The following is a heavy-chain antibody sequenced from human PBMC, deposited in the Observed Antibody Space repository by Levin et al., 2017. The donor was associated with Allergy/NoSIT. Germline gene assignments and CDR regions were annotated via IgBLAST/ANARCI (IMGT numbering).Heavy chain of an antibody. CDR2: IYYSGST. V-gene: IGHV4-31*03. J-gene: IGHJ3*02. D-gene: IGHD1-26*01. CDR3: ARDRGSGVLAFDI. CDR1: GGSIRSGGYY. Sequence: SQTLSLPCPVSGGSIRSGGYYWSWIRQHPGKGLEWIVYIYYSGSTYYNPSLKSRVTISVDTSKNQFSLKLSSVTAADTAVYYCARDRGSGVLAFDIWGQGTMVTVSS.